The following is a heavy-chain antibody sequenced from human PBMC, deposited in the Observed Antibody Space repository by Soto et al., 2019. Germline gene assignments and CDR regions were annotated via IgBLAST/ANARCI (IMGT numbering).Heavy chain of an antibody. CDR3: ARVLGATDYFDF. J-gene: IGHJ4*01. CDR2: ISSGGDTI. Sequence: EVQLVESGGGLVQPGGSLRLSCVAFGFTLSGYSVNWVRQAPGKGLECVAYISSGGDTIYYADFVKGRFTVSRDNAGDSLFLQMNSLTEEDTAVYYCARVLGATDYFDFWGHGTLVTVSS. CDR1: GFTLSGYS. D-gene: IGHD1-26*01. V-gene: IGHV3-48*02.